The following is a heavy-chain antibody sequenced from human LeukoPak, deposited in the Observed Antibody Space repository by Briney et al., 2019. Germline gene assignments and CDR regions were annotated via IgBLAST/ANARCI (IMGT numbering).Heavy chain of an antibody. CDR1: GFTFSSYS. Sequence: PGGSLRLSCAASGFTFSSYSMNWVRQAPGKGLEWVSTISWNSGSIGYADSVKGRFTFSRDNAKNSLYLQMNSLRAEDTASYYCAKDASGSIDYWGQGTLVTVSS. CDR2: ISWNSGSI. V-gene: IGHV3-9*01. D-gene: IGHD1-26*01. CDR3: AKDASGSIDY. J-gene: IGHJ4*02.